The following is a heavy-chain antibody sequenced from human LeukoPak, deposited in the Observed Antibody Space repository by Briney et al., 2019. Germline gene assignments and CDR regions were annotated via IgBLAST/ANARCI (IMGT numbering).Heavy chain of an antibody. CDR1: GYTFTGYY. V-gene: IGHV1-2*02. J-gene: IGHJ5*02. CDR3: ARSLFGDYGDYVYPRDNWFDP. D-gene: IGHD4-17*01. Sequence: ASVKVSCKASGYTFTGYYMHWVRQAPGQGLEWMGWINPNSGGTNYAQKFQGRVTMTRDTSISTAYMELSRLRSDDTAVYYCARSLFGDYGDYVYPRDNWFDPWGQGTLVTVSS. CDR2: INPNSGGT.